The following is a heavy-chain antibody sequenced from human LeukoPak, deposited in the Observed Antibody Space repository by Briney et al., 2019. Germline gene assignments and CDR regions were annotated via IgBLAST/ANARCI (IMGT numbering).Heavy chain of an antibody. CDR2: IYYSGST. CDR3: ARQRPFRLGGHYMDV. Sequence: SETLSLTCTVSGRSLSSSSYYWGWIRQPPGKGLEWIGSIYYSGSTYYNPSLKSRVTISVDTSKNQFSLKLSSVTAADTAVYYCARQRPFRLGGHYMDVWGKGTTVTVSS. V-gene: IGHV4-39*01. J-gene: IGHJ6*03. D-gene: IGHD1-26*01. CDR1: GRSLSSSSYY.